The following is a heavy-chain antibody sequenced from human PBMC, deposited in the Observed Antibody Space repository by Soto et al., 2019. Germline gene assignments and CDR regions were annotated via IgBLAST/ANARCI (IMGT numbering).Heavy chain of an antibody. CDR3: ARENAWQLVPRPHWFDP. J-gene: IGHJ5*02. CDR2: INSDGSST. D-gene: IGHD6-6*01. CDR1: GFTFSSYW. Sequence: PVGSLRLSCAASGFTFSSYWMHWVRQAPGKGLVWVSRINSDGSSTSYADSVKGRFTISRDNAKNTLYLQMNSLRAEDTAVYYCARENAWQLVPRPHWFDPWGQGTLVTV. V-gene: IGHV3-74*01.